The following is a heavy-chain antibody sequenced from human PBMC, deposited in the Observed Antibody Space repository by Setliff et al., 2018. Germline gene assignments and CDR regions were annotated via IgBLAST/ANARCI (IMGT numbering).Heavy chain of an antibody. J-gene: IGHJ6*02. Sequence: ASVKVSCKASGYTFTDYGVTWVRQAPGQGLEWVGWISPYTGNAYYAPKFQGRVSLTTDTSTSTAYMELRSLRSDDTAVYYCAKGGNITRETYYYYGMDVWGQGTTVTVSS. CDR3: AKGGNITRETYYYYGMDV. D-gene: IGHD1-20*01. V-gene: IGHV1-18*01. CDR2: ISPYTGNA. CDR1: GYTFTDYG.